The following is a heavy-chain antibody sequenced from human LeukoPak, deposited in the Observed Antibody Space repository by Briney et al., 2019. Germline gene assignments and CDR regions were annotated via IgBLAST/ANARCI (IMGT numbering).Heavy chain of an antibody. CDR1: GGSISSYY. Sequence: SETLSLTCTVSGGSISSYYWSWIRQPPGKGLEWIGYIYYSGSTNYNPSLKSRVTISVDTSKNQFSLKLSSVTAAATAVYYCARGAYYYDSSGYYYVAYYYYYMDVWGKGTTVTISS. D-gene: IGHD3-22*01. CDR2: IYYSGST. CDR3: ARGAYYYDSSGYYYVAYYYYYMDV. J-gene: IGHJ6*03. V-gene: IGHV4-59*01.